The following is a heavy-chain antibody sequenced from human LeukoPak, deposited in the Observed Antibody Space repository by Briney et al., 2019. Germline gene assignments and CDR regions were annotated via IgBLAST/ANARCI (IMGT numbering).Heavy chain of an antibody. CDR2: ISYSGST. CDR1: NGSINNYY. CDR3: ARGGYTGTSFNY. J-gene: IGHJ4*02. Sequence: SETLSLTCTVSNGSINNYYWSWIRQPPGKGLEWIGYISYSGSTNYSPSLKSRVTISVDSSKPQFSLKLNSVTAADTAVYYCARGGYTGTSFNYWGQGTLVTVSS. V-gene: IGHV4-59*08. D-gene: IGHD5-12*01.